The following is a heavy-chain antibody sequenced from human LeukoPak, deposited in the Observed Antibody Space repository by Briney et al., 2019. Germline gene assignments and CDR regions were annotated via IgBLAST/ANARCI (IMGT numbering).Heavy chain of an antibody. J-gene: IGHJ4*02. CDR2: ISYDGSNK. CDR1: GFTFSSYA. CDR3: ATMDRGGYDPKDFYFDY. V-gene: IGHV3-30*03. D-gene: IGHD5-12*01. Sequence: GGSLRLSCAASGFTFSSYAMSWVRQAPGKGLEWVAVISYDGSNKYYADSVKGRFTISRDNSKNTLYLQMNSLRAEDTAVYYCATMDRGGYDPKDFYFDYWGQGTLVTVSS.